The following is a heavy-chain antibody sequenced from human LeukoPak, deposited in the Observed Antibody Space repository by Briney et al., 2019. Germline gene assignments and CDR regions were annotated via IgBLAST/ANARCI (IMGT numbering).Heavy chain of an antibody. CDR3: ARTENCSPTSCKYASF. D-gene: IGHD2-2*01. CDR1: GFTFSNNW. J-gene: IGHJ3*01. V-gene: IGHV3-74*01. Sequence: PGGSLRLSCAASGFTFSNNWMHWVRQAPGKGLVWVSQINSDGSSTNYADSVKGRFTISRDNAKNTLYLQMNSLRAEDTAVYYCARTENCSPTSCKYASFWGQGTMVTVSS. CDR2: INSDGSST.